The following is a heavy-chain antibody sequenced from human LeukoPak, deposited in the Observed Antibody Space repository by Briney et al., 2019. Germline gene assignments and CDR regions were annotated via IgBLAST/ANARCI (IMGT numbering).Heavy chain of an antibody. J-gene: IGHJ5*02. V-gene: IGHV1-69*01. D-gene: IGHD2-2*01. CDR2: IIPIFGTA. CDR1: GGTFSSYA. CDR3: ARGHCSSTSCYGYWFDP. Sequence: LVKVSCKASGGTFSSYAISWVRRAPGQGLEWMGGIIPIFGTANYAQKFQGRVTITADESTSTAYMELSSLRSEDTAVYYCARGHCSSTSCYGYWFDPWGQGTLVTVSS.